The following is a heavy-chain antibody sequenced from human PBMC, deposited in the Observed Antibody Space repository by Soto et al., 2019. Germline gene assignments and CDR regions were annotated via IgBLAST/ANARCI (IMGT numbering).Heavy chain of an antibody. CDR3: ARRYGGTLDD. J-gene: IGHJ4*02. CDR2: IYYSGST. Sequence: PSETLSLTCTVSGGSIGSYYWSWIRQPPGKGLEWIGYIYYSGSTNYNPSLKSRVTISVDTSKNQFSLKLSSVTAADTAVYYCARRYGGTLDDWGQGTRVTVAS. V-gene: IGHV4-59*08. D-gene: IGHD4-17*01. CDR1: GGSIGSYY.